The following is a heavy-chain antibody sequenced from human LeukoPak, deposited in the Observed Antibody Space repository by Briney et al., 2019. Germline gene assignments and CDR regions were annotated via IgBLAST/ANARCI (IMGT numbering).Heavy chain of an antibody. J-gene: IGHJ6*02. CDR2: ISNDGGTT. CDR3: ARERWSLYSNDYYYYGLDV. CDR1: GFTFSSYA. Sequence: GGSLRLSCAASGFTFSSYAMHWVRQAPGKGPEWVAVISNDGGTTFYADSVKGRFTISRDNSKNTLHLQMNSLSAEDTAVYYCARERWSLYSNDYYYYGLDVWGQGTTVTVSS. D-gene: IGHD3-3*01. V-gene: IGHV3-30*04.